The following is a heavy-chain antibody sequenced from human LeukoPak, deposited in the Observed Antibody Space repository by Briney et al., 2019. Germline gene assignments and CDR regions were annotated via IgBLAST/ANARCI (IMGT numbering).Heavy chain of an antibody. CDR1: GGSISSGGYY. CDR3: ARAIVGATFDY. D-gene: IGHD1-26*01. V-gene: IGHV4-30-2*01. J-gene: IGHJ4*02. Sequence: PSETLSLTCTVSGGSISSGGYYWSWIRQAPGKGLEWIGYIYHSGSTYYNPSLKSRVTISVDRSKNQFSLKLSSVTAADMAVYYCARAIVGATFDYWGQGTLVTVSS. CDR2: IYHSGST.